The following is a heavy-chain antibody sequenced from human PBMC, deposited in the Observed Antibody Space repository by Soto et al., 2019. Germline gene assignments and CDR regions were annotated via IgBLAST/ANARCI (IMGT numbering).Heavy chain of an antibody. CDR2: IKQDGSEK. Sequence: GGSLRLSCAASGFTFSSYWMSWVRQAPGKGLEWVANIKQDGSEKYYVDSVKGRFTISRDNAKNSLYLQMNSLRAEDTAVYYCARVTYYYGSSGYLPPYYFDYWGQGTLVTVSS. CDR3: ARVTYYYGSSGYLPPYYFDY. CDR1: GFTFSSYW. J-gene: IGHJ4*02. V-gene: IGHV3-7*01. D-gene: IGHD3-22*01.